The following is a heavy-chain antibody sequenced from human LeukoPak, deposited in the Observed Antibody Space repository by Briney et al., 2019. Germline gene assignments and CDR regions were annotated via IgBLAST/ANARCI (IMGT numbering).Heavy chain of an antibody. CDR3: TREEGGYSDY. Sequence: GGSLRLSCTGSGFTFGDYAMSWVRLAPGKGLEWVGFIRSKAYGGTTEYAASVKGRFTISRDDSKSIAYLQMNSLKTEDTAVYYCTREEGGYSDYWGQGTLVTVSS. D-gene: IGHD5-12*01. V-gene: IGHV3-49*04. J-gene: IGHJ4*02. CDR1: GFTFGDYA. CDR2: IRSKAYGGTT.